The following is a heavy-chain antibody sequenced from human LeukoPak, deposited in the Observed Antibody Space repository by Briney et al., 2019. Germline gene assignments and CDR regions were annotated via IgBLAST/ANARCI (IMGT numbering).Heavy chain of an antibody. CDR3: ARLSNGNDAPHFDY. CDR1: GYTFTDYY. J-gene: IGHJ4*02. D-gene: IGHD1-1*01. V-gene: IGHV1-2*06. CDR2: INPNSGDT. Sequence: ASVKVSCKASGYTFTDYYMHWVRQAPGQGLEWMGRINPNSGDTDYAQNFQGRVTMTRVTSITTAYLDLWSLRSDDTAVYYCARLSNGNDAPHFDYWGQGSLVTVSS.